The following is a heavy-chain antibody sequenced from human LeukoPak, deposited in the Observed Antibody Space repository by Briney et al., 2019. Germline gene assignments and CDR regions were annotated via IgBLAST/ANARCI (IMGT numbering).Heavy chain of an antibody. V-gene: IGHV6-1*01. CDR3: ARLIVATTSLADY. CDR2: TYYRSKWYN. CDR1: GDSVSSNSAA. D-gene: IGHD5-12*01. Sequence: SQTLSLTCAISGDSVSSNSAAWNWIRQSPSRGLEWLGRTYYRSKWYNDYAVSVKSRITINPDTSKNQFSLKLSSVTAADTAVYYCARLIVATTSLADYWGQGTLVTVSS. J-gene: IGHJ4*02.